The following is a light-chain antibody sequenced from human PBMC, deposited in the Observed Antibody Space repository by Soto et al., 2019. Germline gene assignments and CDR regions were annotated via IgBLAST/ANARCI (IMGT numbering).Light chain of an antibody. V-gene: IGKV3-15*01. CDR2: GAS. Sequence: EILMTQSPATLSVSPGERATLSCRASQSVSHNLAWYQQKPGQAPRLLFYGASIRAIGIPARFSGSGSGTEFTLNISSLQSEDFAIYYCQQSNNWPYTFGQGTKLEIK. J-gene: IGKJ2*01. CDR1: QSVSHN. CDR3: QQSNNWPYT.